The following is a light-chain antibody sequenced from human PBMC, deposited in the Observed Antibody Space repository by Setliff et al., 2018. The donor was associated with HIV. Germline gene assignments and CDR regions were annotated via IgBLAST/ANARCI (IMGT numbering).Light chain of an antibody. V-gene: IGLV2-8*01. J-gene: IGLJ1*01. CDR3: SSYAGSNSDV. Sequence: ALTQPPSASGSPGHSVTISCTGTSSDVGGYNFVSWYQHHPGKAPKLMIYEVSKRPSGVPDRFSGSKSGNTASLTVSGLQAEDEADYYCSSYAGSNSDVFGTGTKVTVL. CDR2: EVS. CDR1: SSDVGGYNF.